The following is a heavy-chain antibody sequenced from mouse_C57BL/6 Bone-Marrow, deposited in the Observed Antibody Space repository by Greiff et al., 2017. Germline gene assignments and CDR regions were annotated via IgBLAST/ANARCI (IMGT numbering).Heavy chain of an antibody. CDR1: GYSITSGYY. CDR3: ARGGNYYLYFDY. D-gene: IGHD1-1*01. CDR2: ISYDGSN. V-gene: IGHV3-6*01. J-gene: IGHJ2*01. Sequence: EVKLMESGPGLVKPSQSLSLTCSVTGYSITSGYYWNWIRQFPGNKLEWMGYISYDGSNNYNPSLKNRISITRDTSKNQFFLKLNSVTTEDTATYYCARGGNYYLYFDYWGQGTTLTVSS.